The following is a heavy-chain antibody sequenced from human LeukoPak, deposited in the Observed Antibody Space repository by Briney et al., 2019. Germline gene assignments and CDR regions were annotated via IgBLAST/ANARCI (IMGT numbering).Heavy chain of an antibody. V-gene: IGHV3-74*01. CDR1: KFSFTSYW. J-gene: IGHJ4*02. CDR3: ARETRHLVDLSPSPFDY. CDR2: INPDGSRT. Sequence: PGGSLRLSCAASKFSFTSYWMHWVRQAPGKGLVWVSRINPDGSRTNYADSVEGRFTISRDNAKNTLYLQMNSLRAEDTAVYYCARETRHLVDLSPSPFDYWGQGTLVTVSS. D-gene: IGHD3-16*02.